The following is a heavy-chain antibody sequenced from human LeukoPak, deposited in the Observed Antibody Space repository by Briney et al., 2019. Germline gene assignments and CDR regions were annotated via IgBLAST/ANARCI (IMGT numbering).Heavy chain of an antibody. CDR2: TNPNSGNT. CDR1: GYTFTSYD. J-gene: IGHJ5*02. D-gene: IGHD6-19*01. V-gene: IGHV1-8*01. Sequence: ASVKVSCKASGYTFTSYDINWVRQATGQGLGWMGWTNPNSGNTGYAQKFQGRVTMTRNTSISTAYMELSSLRSEDTAVYYCARAYSSGWYRWFDPWGQGTLVTVSS. CDR3: ARAYSSGWYRWFDP.